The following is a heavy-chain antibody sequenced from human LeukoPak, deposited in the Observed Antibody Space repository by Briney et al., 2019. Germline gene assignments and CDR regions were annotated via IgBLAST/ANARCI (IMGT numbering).Heavy chain of an antibody. V-gene: IGHV4-59*01. CDR2: IYYSGST. J-gene: IGHJ5*02. D-gene: IGHD5-24*01. Sequence: SETLSLTCTVSGGSISSYYWSWIRQPPGKGLEWIGYIYYSGSTNYSPSLKSRVTISVDTSKNQFSLKMSSVTAADTAVYYCARARDGHINNWFDPWGQGTLVTVSS. CDR1: GGSISSYY. CDR3: ARARDGHINNWFDP.